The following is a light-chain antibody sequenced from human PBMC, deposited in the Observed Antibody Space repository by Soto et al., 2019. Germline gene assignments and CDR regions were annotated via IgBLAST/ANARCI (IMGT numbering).Light chain of an antibody. CDR1: QSVRSER. J-gene: IGKJ5*01. CDR2: DAS. CDR3: QQYDILPIT. Sequence: IVLTQSPDTLSLSPGERATLSCRASQSVRSERLAWYQQKPGQAPRLVIFDASFRATGFPLRFSGSGSGTDFTLTITRLEPEDFAVYYCQQYDILPITFGLGTRLAIK. V-gene: IGKV3-20*01.